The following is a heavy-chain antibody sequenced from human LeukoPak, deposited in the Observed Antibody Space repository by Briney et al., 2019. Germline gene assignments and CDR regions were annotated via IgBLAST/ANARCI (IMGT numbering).Heavy chain of an antibody. CDR1: GGSISRYY. V-gene: IGHV4-4*09. CDR3: ASLYCSGGSCYFDY. D-gene: IGHD2-15*01. J-gene: IGHJ4*02. CDR2: IYTSGST. Sequence: PSETLSLTCTVSGGSISRYYWSWIRQPPGKGLEWIGYIYTSGSTNYNPSLKSRVTISVDTSKNQFSLKLSSVTAADTAVYYCASLYCSGGSCYFDYWGQGTLVTVSS.